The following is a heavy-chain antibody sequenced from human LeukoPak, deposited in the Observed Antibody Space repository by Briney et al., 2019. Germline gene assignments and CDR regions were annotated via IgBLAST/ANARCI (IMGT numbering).Heavy chain of an antibody. CDR2: ISSSSSYI. CDR3: AKDRGGGSQLGDAFDV. D-gene: IGHD2-15*01. CDR1: GFTFSSYS. Sequence: GGSLRLSCAASGFTFSSYSMNWVRQAPGKGLEWVSSISSSSSYIYYADSVKGRFTISRDNAKNSLYLQMNSLRAEDTALYFCAKDRGGGSQLGDAFDVWGQGTMVSVSS. J-gene: IGHJ3*01. V-gene: IGHV3-21*04.